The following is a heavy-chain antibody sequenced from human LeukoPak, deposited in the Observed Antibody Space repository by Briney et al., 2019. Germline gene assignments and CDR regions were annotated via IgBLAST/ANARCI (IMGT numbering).Heavy chain of an antibody. CDR2: ISSSGSTI. Sequence: GGSLRLSCAASGFTFSSYEMNWVRQAPEKGLEWVSYISSSGSTIYYADSVKGRFTISRDNAKNSLYLQMNSLRAEDTAVYYCARDWLLFEGSYYYYGMDVWGQGTTVTVSS. J-gene: IGHJ6*02. CDR3: ARDWLLFEGSYYYYGMDV. CDR1: GFTFSSYE. D-gene: IGHD2-2*01. V-gene: IGHV3-48*03.